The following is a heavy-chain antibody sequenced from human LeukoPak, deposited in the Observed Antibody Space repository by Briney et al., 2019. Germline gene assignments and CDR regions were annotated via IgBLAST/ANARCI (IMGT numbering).Heavy chain of an antibody. Sequence: PSETLSLTCAVYGGSFSGYYWSWIRQPPGKGLEWIGEINHSGSTNYNPSLKSRVTISVDTSKNQFSLKLSSVTVADTAVYYCARPGPTRYYFDYWGQGTLVTVSS. CDR2: INHSGST. D-gene: IGHD1-14*01. CDR1: GGSFSGYY. V-gene: IGHV4-34*01. J-gene: IGHJ4*02. CDR3: ARPGPTRYYFDY.